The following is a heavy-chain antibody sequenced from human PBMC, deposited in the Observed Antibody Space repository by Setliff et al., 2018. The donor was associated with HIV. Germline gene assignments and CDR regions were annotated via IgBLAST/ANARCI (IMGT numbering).Heavy chain of an antibody. CDR3: ARGTLYYYDTGGYSYFDY. J-gene: IGHJ4*02. D-gene: IGHD3-22*01. V-gene: IGHV4-31*02. Sequence: SETLSLTCTVSGGSISSGGYYWSWVRQHPGEGLEWIGYIYYSGSTYYNPSLKSRVTISVDTSKNQFSLKLSSVTAADTAVFYCARGTLYYYDTGGYSYFDYWGQGTLVTVSS. CDR1: GGSISSGGYY. CDR2: IYYSGST.